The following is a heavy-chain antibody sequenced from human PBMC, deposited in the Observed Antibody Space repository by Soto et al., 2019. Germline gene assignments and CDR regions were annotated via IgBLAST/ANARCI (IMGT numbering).Heavy chain of an antibody. CDR2: ISGSGGST. CDR3: AKDLGIAVAGTEDY. J-gene: IGHJ4*02. V-gene: IGHV3-23*01. Sequence: GGSLRLSCVASGFTFSSYAMSWVRQAPGKGLEWVSAISGSGGSTYYADSVKGRFTISRDNSKNTLYLQMNSLRAEDTAVYYCAKDLGIAVAGTEDYWGQGTLVTVSS. D-gene: IGHD6-19*01. CDR1: GFTFSSYA.